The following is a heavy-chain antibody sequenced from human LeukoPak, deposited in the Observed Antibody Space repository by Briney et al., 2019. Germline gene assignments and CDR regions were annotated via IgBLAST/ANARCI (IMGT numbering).Heavy chain of an antibody. J-gene: IGHJ4*02. CDR3: AMGKEGYFYF. CDR2: IYTSGSS. V-gene: IGHV4-4*07. Sequence: SETLSLTCIVSGGSLSSFYSSWVRHSAGKGLEWVGRIYTSGSSNYNPSLKSRVTMSEGTSKDQFSLKRSSVTAADTAVYYCAMGKEGYFYFWGQGTLVTVSS. D-gene: IGHD7-27*01. CDR1: GGSLSSFY.